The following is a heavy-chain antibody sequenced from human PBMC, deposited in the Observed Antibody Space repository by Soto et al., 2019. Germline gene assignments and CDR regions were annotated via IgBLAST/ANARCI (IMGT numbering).Heavy chain of an antibody. CDR2: INPNSGGT. D-gene: IGHD6-13*01. CDR3: ARGQIAAAGTWFDP. Sequence: ASLKVSCKASGYTFTGYYMHWVRQAPGQGLEWMGWINPNSGGTNYAQKFQGWVTMTRDTSISTAYMELSRLRSDDTAVYYCARGQIAAAGTWFDPWGQGTLVTVSS. V-gene: IGHV1-2*04. J-gene: IGHJ5*02. CDR1: GYTFTGYY.